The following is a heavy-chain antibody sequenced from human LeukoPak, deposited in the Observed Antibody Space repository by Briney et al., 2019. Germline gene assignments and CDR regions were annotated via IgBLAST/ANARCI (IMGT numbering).Heavy chain of an antibody. D-gene: IGHD2-2*01. J-gene: IGHJ6*02. CDR1: GGSFSGYY. V-gene: IGHV4-34*01. CDR2: ISHSGST. Sequence: SETLSLTCAVYGGSFSGYYWSWIRQPPGKGLEWIGEISHSGSTNYNPSLKSRVTISVDTSKNQFSLKLSSVTAADTAVYYCARRYCSSTSCYRNYYGMDVWGQGTTVTVSS. CDR3: ARRYCSSTSCYRNYYGMDV.